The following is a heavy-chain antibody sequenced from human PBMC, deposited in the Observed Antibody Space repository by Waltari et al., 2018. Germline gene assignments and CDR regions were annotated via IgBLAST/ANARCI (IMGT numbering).Heavy chain of an antibody. D-gene: IGHD3-10*01. CDR3: ARVGRSCGSGSYKPYYYGMDV. V-gene: IGHV4-38-2*01. Sequence: QVQLQESGPRLVTPSETLSLNCAVSGYSISSGYYWDWIRQPPGKGLEWMGTINHSGLTYYNPSLKSRVTISVDTSKNQFSLKLSSVTAADTAVYYCARVGRSCGSGSYKPYYYGMDVWGQGTTVTVSS. CDR2: INHSGLT. CDR1: GYSISSGYY. J-gene: IGHJ6*02.